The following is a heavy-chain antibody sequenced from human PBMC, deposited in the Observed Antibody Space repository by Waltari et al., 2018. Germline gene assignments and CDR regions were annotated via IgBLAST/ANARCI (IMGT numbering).Heavy chain of an antibody. Sequence: QVQLQQWGAGLLKPSETLSLTCAVYGGSFSGYYWSWIRQPPGKGLEWIGEINHSGSTNYNPSLKSRVTISVDTSKNQCSLKLSSVTAADTAVYYCARGRYYGSGSYSDYWGQGTLVTVSS. CDR2: INHSGST. V-gene: IGHV4-34*01. CDR3: ARGRYYGSGSYSDY. CDR1: GGSFSGYY. D-gene: IGHD3-10*01. J-gene: IGHJ4*02.